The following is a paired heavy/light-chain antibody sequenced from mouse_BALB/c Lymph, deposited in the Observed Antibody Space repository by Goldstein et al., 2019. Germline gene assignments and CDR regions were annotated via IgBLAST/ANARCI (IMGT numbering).Light chain of an antibody. CDR2: GIS. CDR3: LQSTHQPYT. Sequence: DVVVTQTPLSLPVSFGDQVSISCRSSQSLANSYGNTYLSWYLHKPGQSPQLLIYGISNRFSGVPDRFSGSGSGTDFTLKISTIKPEDLGMYYCLQSTHQPYTFGGGTKLEIK. J-gene: IGKJ2*01. CDR1: QSLANSYGNTY. V-gene: IGKV1-88*01.
Heavy chain of an antibody. J-gene: IGHJ2*01. Sequence: EVKLEESGGGLVQPGGSMKLSCVASGFTFSNYWMNWVRQSPEKGLEWVAEIRLKSNNYATHYAESVKGRFTISRDDSKSSVYLQMNNLRAEDTGIYYCTRSHPFDYWGQGTTLTVSS. CDR1: GFTFSNYW. CDR3: TRSHPFDY. CDR2: IRLKSNNYAT. V-gene: IGHV6-6*02.